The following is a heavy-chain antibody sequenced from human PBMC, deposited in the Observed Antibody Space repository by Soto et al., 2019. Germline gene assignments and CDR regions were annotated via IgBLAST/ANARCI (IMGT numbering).Heavy chain of an antibody. D-gene: IGHD6-19*01. CDR1: GFTFSSYA. Sequence: EVQLLESGGGLVQPGGSLRLSCAASGFTFSSYAMSWVRQAPGKGLEWVSDISGSGGSTYYADSVKGRFTISRDNSKNTLYLKMNRLRAEDTAVYYCAKDYFGVEVWLANLFDYWGQGTLVTVSS. J-gene: IGHJ4*02. CDR3: AKDYFGVEVWLANLFDY. V-gene: IGHV3-23*01. CDR2: ISGSGGST.